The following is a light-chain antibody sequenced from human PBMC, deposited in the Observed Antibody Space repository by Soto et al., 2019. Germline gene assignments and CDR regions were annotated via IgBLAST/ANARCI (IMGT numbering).Light chain of an antibody. CDR3: QSYDSSLSAPD. CDR1: SSNIGAGYD. V-gene: IGLV1-40*01. Sequence: QSVLTQPPSVSGAPGQRVTISCTGSSSNIGAGYDVHWYQQLPGTAPKLLIYGNSNRPSGVPDRFSGSKSGTSASLAITGLQAEDEADYYCQSYDSSLSAPDFGTGTKLTVL. J-gene: IGLJ1*01. CDR2: GNS.